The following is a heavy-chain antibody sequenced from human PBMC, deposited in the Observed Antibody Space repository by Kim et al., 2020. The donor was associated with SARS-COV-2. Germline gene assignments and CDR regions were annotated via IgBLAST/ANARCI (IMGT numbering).Heavy chain of an antibody. Sequence: GGSLRLSCAASGFTFSSYAMSWVRQAPGKGLEWVSAIRGSGGSTYYADSVKGRFTISRDNSKNTLYLQMNSLRAEDTAVYYCAKDETYYDFWSGKYPYYSRDVGGQGTT. CDR2: IRGSGGST. CDR3: AKDETYYDFWSGKYPYYSRDV. D-gene: IGHD3-3*01. CDR1: GFTFSSYA. V-gene: IGHV3-23*01. J-gene: IGHJ6*02.